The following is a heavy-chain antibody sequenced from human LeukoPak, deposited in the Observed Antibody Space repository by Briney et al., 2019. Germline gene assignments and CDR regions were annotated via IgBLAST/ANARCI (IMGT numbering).Heavy chain of an antibody. V-gene: IGHV4-34*01. CDR3: ARGRGGIVGATRPDY. CDR2: INHSGST. J-gene: IGHJ4*02. D-gene: IGHD1-26*01. Sequence: SETLSLTCAVYSGSFSGYYWSWIRQPPGKGLEWIGEINHSGSTNYNPSLKSRVTISVDTSKNQFSLKLSSVTAADTAVYYCARGRGGIVGATRPDYWGQGTLVTVSS. CDR1: SGSFSGYY.